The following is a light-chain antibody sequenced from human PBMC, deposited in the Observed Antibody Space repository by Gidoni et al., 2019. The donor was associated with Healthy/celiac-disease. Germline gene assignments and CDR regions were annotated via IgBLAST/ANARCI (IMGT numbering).Light chain of an antibody. J-gene: IGLJ1*01. CDR2: RNN. Sequence: QSVLTQPPSASGTPGQRVTISCSGSSSNIGSNYVYWYQPLPGTAPKLLIYRNNQRPSGVPDRFSGSKSGTSASLAISGLRSEDEADYYCAAWDDSLSGLPFGTGTKVTVL. CDR3: AAWDDSLSGLP. V-gene: IGLV1-47*01. CDR1: SSNIGSNY.